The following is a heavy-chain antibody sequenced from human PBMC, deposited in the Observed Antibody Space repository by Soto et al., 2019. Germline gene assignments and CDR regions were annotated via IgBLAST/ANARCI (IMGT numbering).Heavy chain of an antibody. D-gene: IGHD2-15*01. CDR3: ARCYAAEV. V-gene: IGHV3-7*03. J-gene: IGHJ6*02. CDR2: IKQDGSEK. Sequence: GGSLRLSCAASGFTVSSCAMTWVRQAPGKGLEWVANIKQDGSEKNYVDSVKGRFTISRDTAKNSLYLEMNNLRVEDTALYYFARCYAAEVWGQGTTVTVSS. CDR1: GFTVSSCA.